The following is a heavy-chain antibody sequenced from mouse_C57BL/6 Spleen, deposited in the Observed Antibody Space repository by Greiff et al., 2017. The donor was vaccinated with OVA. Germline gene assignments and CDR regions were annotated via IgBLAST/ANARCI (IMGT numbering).Heavy chain of an antibody. CDR1: GFTITAYY. Sequence: VQLQQSGAELVKPGASVTLSCTASGFTITAYYMHWVKQRPEQGLEWIGRIDPADGEPTSAPNFQGKATITADTSSNTAYLQLSSLTAEDTAVYYCARSYGSSLGYWGQGTTLTVSS. J-gene: IGHJ2*01. CDR3: ARSYGSSLGY. V-gene: IGHV14-2*01. CDR2: IDPADGEP. D-gene: IGHD1-1*01.